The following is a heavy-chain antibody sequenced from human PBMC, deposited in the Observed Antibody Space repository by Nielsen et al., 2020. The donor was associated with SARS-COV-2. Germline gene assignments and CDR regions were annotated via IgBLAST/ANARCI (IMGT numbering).Heavy chain of an antibody. D-gene: IGHD2-15*01. CDR1: GFTFNIYA. CDR2: ISGSGGST. V-gene: IGHV3-23*01. CDR3: ARDISPYSGIDY. Sequence: GGSLRLSCAASGFTFNIYAMNWVRQAPGKGLEWVSAISGSGGSTYHADSVKGRFTISRDNAKNSLYLQMNSLRAEDTAVYYCARDISPYSGIDYWGQGTLVTVSS. J-gene: IGHJ4*02.